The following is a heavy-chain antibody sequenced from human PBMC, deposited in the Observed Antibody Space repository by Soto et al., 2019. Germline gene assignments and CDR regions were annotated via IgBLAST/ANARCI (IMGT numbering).Heavy chain of an antibody. CDR2: ISYDGSNK. Sequence: QVQLVESGGGVVQPGRSLRLSCAASGFTFSSYGMHWVRQAPGKGLEWVAVISYDGSNKYYADSVKGRFTISRDNSKNTPYLQMNSLRAEDMAVYYCAKVSGYDGFPRDYWGQGTLVTVSS. J-gene: IGHJ4*02. CDR3: AKVSGYDGFPRDY. D-gene: IGHD5-12*01. CDR1: GFTFSSYG. V-gene: IGHV3-30*18.